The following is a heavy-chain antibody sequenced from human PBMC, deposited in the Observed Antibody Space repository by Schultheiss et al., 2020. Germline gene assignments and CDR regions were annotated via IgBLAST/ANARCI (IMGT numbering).Heavy chain of an antibody. D-gene: IGHD1-26*01. CDR3: ARVREWELLTAAFDP. CDR1: GFAFSSYG. J-gene: IGHJ5*02. Sequence: GGSLRLSCAASGFAFSSYGMHWVRQAPGKGLEWVAVISYDGSNKYYADSVRGRFTISRDNAKNSLYLQMNSLRAEDRAVYYCARVREWELLTAAFDPWGQGTLVTVSS. CDR2: ISYDGSNK. V-gene: IGHV3-30*03.